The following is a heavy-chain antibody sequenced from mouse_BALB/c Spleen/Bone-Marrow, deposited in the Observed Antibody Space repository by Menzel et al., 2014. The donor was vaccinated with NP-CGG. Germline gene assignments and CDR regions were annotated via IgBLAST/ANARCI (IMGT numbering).Heavy chain of an antibody. D-gene: IGHD2-14*01. V-gene: IGHV1-39*01. CDR3: TRSRAYFRDWFAY. CDR1: GHSFTGYN. Sequence: EVKLMESGPELEKPGASVKISCKASGHSFTGYNMNWVKQSHGKSLEWIGNIDPYCGTTTFNQKFKDKATLTVDKSSSTAYMQLKSLTSEDSAVYYCTRSRAYFRDWFAYWGQGTLVTVSA. J-gene: IGHJ3*01. CDR2: IDPYCGTT.